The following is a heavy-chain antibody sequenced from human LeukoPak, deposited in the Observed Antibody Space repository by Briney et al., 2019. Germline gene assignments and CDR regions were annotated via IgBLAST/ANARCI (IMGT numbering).Heavy chain of an antibody. V-gene: IGHV3-30*02. CDR2: IRYDGSNK. CDR3: AKGGGSGWSGYYYYMDV. Sequence: PGGSLRLSCAASGFTFSSYGMHWVRQAPGKGLEWVAFIRYDGSNKYYADSVKGRFTISRDNSKNTLYLQMNSLRAEDTAVYYCAKGGGSGWSGYYYYMDVWGKGTTVTVSS. D-gene: IGHD6-19*01. J-gene: IGHJ6*03. CDR1: GFTFSSYG.